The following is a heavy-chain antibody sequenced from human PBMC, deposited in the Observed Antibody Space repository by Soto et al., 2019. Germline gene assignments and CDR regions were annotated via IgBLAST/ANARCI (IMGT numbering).Heavy chain of an antibody. CDR1: GGTFSSYA. CDR2: IIPIFGTA. D-gene: IGHD3-22*01. V-gene: IGHV1-69*12. J-gene: IGHJ6*02. Sequence: QVQLVQSGAEVKKPGSSVKVSCKASGGTFSSYAISWVRQAPGQGLEWMGGIIPIFGTANYAQKFQGRVTITADGSTSTAYMELSSLRSEDTAVYYCAREPYYYDSSGYERYYYYYGMDVWGQGTTVTVSS. CDR3: AREPYYYDSSGYERYYYYYGMDV.